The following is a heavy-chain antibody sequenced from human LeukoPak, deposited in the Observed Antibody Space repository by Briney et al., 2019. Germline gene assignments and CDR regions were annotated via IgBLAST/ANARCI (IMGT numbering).Heavy chain of an antibody. D-gene: IGHD6-19*01. J-gene: IGHJ4*02. CDR3: AKDAVGYSSGWYRWYFDY. CDR1: GFTFSSYG. V-gene: IGHV3-30*18. Sequence: GRSLRLSCAASGFTFSSYGMHWVRQAPGKGLEWVAVISYDGSNKYYADSVKGRFTISRGNSKNTLYLQMNSLRAEDTAVYYCAKDAVGYSSGWYRWYFDYWGQGTLVTVSS. CDR2: ISYDGSNK.